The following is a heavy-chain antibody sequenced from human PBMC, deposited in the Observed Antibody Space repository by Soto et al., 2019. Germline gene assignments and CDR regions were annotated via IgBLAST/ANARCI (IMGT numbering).Heavy chain of an antibody. Sequence: KLQESGPGLVKPSETLSLTCTVSGGSISSFCWSWIRQPPWQGLEWIGDICSGGPTKDNPSLKSRVTMCVDPSKAKFALKLTSVTAGDTAVYYCARVGSKSFYYATDVWGQGTTVTVSS. D-gene: IGHD4-4*01. CDR1: GGSISSFC. CDR2: ICSGGPT. CDR3: ARVGSKSFYYATDV. J-gene: IGHJ6*02. V-gene: IGHV4-4*08.